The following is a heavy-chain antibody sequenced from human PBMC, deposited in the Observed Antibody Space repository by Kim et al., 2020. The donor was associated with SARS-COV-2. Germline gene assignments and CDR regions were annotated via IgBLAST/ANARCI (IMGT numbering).Heavy chain of an antibody. J-gene: IGHJ5*02. CDR3: ARTLYYDIFTGYWDP. Sequence: PYLKSRVTISVDTSKNQFSLRLTSVTAADTAVYYCARTLYYDIFTGYWDPWGQGTLVTVSS. V-gene: IGHV4-39*01. D-gene: IGHD3-9*01.